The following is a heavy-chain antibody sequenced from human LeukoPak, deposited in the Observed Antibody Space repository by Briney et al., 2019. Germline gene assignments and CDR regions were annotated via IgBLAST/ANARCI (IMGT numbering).Heavy chain of an antibody. V-gene: IGHV3-23*01. CDR2: ISGSGGST. D-gene: IGHD2-8*01. CDR1: GFTFSSYG. J-gene: IGHJ6*03. Sequence: GGTLRLSCAASGFTFSSYGMSGVRQAPGKGLEWVSAISGSGGSTYYADSVKGRFSISRDRSKNIPYLQMNSLRAEDTAVYYCAKDRCSNGIGCLYYYMDVWGKGTTVTISS. CDR3: AKDRCSNGIGCLYYYMDV.